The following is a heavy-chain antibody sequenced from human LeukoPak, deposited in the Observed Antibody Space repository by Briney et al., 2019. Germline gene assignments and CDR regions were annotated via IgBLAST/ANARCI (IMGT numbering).Heavy chain of an antibody. V-gene: IGHV1-2*02. CDR2: INPNSGGT. D-gene: IGHD3-10*01. CDR1: VYTFTAYY. CDR3: ARGGLPWLGEGASCFDY. Sequence: ASVKVSFKASVYTFTAYYMHWVRQAPGQGLEWMGWINPNSGGTNYAQNFQGRGTMTTDTSISTAYMDLSRLRSDDTAGYYCARGGLPWLGEGASCFDYWGQGTLVTVSS. J-gene: IGHJ4*02.